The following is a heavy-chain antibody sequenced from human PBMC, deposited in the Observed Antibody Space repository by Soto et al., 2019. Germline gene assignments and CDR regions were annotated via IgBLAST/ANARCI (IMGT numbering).Heavy chain of an antibody. J-gene: IGHJ4*02. V-gene: IGHV1-46*03. CDR3: TRRGYCSGGSCPLGFDY. Sequence: QVQLVQSGAEVTKPGASVKVSCKASGNTFTTYFVHWVRQAPGQGLDWMGVINPRDGAISYAQRCQGRVTMTRDTSTSTVYMELSSLRSEDTAMYYCTRRGYCSGGSCPLGFDYWGQGTLVTVSS. CDR2: INPRDGAI. CDR1: GNTFTTYF. D-gene: IGHD2-15*01.